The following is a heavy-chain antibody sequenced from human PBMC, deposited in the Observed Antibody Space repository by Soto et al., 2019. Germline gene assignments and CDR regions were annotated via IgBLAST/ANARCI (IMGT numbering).Heavy chain of an antibody. CDR2: INAGNGNT. CDR1: GYTFTSYA. J-gene: IGHJ4*02. Sequence: ASVNVSCKASGYTFTSYAMHWVRQAPGQRLEWMGWINAGNGNTKYSQKFQGRVTITRDTSASTAYMELSSLRSGDTAVYYCARGITLPTPLDYWGQGTLVTVSS. V-gene: IGHV1-3*01. CDR3: ARGITLPTPLDY. D-gene: IGHD1-20*01.